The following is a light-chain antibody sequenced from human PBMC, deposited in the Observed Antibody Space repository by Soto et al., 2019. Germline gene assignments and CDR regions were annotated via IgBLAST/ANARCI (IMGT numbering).Light chain of an antibody. J-gene: IGKJ5*01. CDR1: QTISSW. CDR3: QQANTFPVT. CDR2: AAS. V-gene: IGKV1-12*01. Sequence: DIPLTQSPSTLSVSVGDSVTITCRASQTISSWLAWYQQKKGKAPKLLIYAASSLQSGVPSRLRGSEYGTDFTITISSMKNEDFETYYCQQANTFPVTFGQGTRLEI.